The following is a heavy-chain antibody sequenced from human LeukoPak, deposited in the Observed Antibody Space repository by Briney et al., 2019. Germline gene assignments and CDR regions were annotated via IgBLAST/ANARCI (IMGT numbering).Heavy chain of an antibody. V-gene: IGHV1-8*01. Sequence: ASVKVSCKASGYTFTGYDINCVRQATGPGLEWMGWMNPNSGNTGYAQKFQGRVTMTRNTSISTAYMELSSLRSEDTAVYYCARPGYSGYDYLFDYWGQGTLVTVSS. J-gene: IGHJ4*02. D-gene: IGHD5-12*01. CDR1: GYTFTGYD. CDR3: ARPGYSGYDYLFDY. CDR2: MNPNSGNT.